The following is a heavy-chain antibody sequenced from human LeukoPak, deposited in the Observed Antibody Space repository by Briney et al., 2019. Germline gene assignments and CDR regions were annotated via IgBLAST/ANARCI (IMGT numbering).Heavy chain of an antibody. V-gene: IGHV4-39*01. J-gene: IGHJ5*02. Sequence: SETLSLTCTVSGGSISSSSYYWGWIRQPPGKGLEWMGSIYYSGSTYYNPSLKSRVTISVDTSKNQFSLKLSSVTAPDTAVYYCARAYSSGWYVPERYNWFDPWGQGTLVTVAS. CDR1: GGSISSSSYY. D-gene: IGHD6-19*01. CDR2: IYYSGST. CDR3: ARAYSSGWYVPERYNWFDP.